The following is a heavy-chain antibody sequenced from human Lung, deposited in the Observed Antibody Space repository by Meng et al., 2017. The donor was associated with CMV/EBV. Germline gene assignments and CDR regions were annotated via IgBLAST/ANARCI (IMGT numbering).Heavy chain of an antibody. CDR3: ARDSISWYFDY. V-gene: IGHV3-30*02. Sequence: GGSXRLXCTASGFTFRNYGVHWVRQAPGKGLEWVAFIWSNGGTKFYADSVDGRFTISRDNSRNVVYLQMDSLRPGDTAIYYCARDSISWYFDYGGPGALVTVDS. CDR2: IWSNGGTK. CDR1: GFTFRNYG. D-gene: IGHD6-13*01. J-gene: IGHJ4*01.